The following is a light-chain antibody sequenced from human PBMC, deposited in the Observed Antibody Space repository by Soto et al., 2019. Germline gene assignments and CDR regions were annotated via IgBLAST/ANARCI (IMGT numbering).Light chain of an antibody. CDR2: GAS. CDR1: QTLSSSS. Sequence: EIVLTQSPGTLSLSPGESGTLSCRAGQTLSSSSLAWYQQKPGQAPRLLIYGASNRASGIPDRFSGGGSGTDFTLTISRLEPEDFAVYYRHQYGSSPLTFGGGTKVDI. J-gene: IGKJ4*01. V-gene: IGKV3-20*01. CDR3: HQYGSSPLT.